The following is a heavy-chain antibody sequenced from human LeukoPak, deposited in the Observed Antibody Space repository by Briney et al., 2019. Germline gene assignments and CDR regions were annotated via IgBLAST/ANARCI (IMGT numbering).Heavy chain of an antibody. D-gene: IGHD3-10*01. V-gene: IGHV4-39*01. J-gene: IGHJ4*02. CDR3: ARQDLWFGELYYDY. Sequence: SETLSLTCTVSGGSISSGAYYWSWIRQHPGKGLEWIGHIYYSGSTYYNPSLKSRVTISVDTSKNQFSLKLSSVTAADTAVYYCARQDLWFGELYYDYWGQGTLVTVSS. CDR1: GGSISSGAYY. CDR2: IYYSGST.